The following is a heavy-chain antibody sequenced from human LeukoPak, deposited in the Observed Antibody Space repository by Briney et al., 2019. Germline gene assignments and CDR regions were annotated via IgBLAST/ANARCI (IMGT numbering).Heavy chain of an antibody. Sequence: GASVKVSCKTSGYTFSTYAIQSVRQAPGQRREWMGWINGGDGNTKFSQKFQGRVTITRDTSASSSYMELSSLRSEDTAVYYCARSYIVVVPAVYFDYWGRGTLVTVSS. D-gene: IGHD2-2*01. CDR3: ARSYIVVVPAVYFDY. CDR2: INGGDGNT. J-gene: IGHJ4*02. CDR1: GYTFSTYA. V-gene: IGHV1-3*01.